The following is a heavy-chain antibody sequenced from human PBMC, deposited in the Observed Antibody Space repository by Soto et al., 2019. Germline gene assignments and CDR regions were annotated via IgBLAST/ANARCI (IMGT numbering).Heavy chain of an antibody. CDR3: ARAHGSSWYNWFDP. J-gene: IGHJ5*02. Sequence: SVKVSCKASGATFSSYAISWVRQAPGRGLEWMGGIIPLFGTTNYAQKFRGRVTVTADESTSTVYMEVRSLRFEDTAVYYCARAHGSSWYNWFDPWGQGTLVTVSS. D-gene: IGHD6-13*01. CDR1: GATFSSYA. V-gene: IGHV1-69*13. CDR2: IIPLFGTT.